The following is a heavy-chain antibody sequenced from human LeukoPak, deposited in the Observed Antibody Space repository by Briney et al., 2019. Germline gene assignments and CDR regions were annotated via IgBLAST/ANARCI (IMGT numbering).Heavy chain of an antibody. J-gene: IGHJ5*02. CDR3: ARDFAWGSGGAPIDDNWLDP. Sequence: ASVKVSCKATGYIFSNYGISWVRQAPGHGLEWMGWISSGGNTNYAPKFQDRATMTTDTSTSTAYMELRSLRFDDTAVYYCARDFAWGSGGAPIDDNWLDPWGQGTLVTVSA. CDR1: GYIFSNYG. D-gene: IGHD7-27*01. V-gene: IGHV1-18*01. CDR2: ISSGGNT.